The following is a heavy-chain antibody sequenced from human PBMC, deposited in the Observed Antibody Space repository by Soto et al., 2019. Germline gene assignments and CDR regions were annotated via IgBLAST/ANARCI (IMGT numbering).Heavy chain of an antibody. J-gene: IGHJ5*02. CDR1: GGSVSSGSYY. CDR3: ARDPSRREYSGSYRANWFDP. D-gene: IGHD1-26*01. Sequence: SETLSLTCTVSGGSVSSGSYYWSWIRQPPGKGLEWIGYIYYSGSTNYNPSLKSRVTISVDTSKNQFSLKLSSVTAADTAVYYCARDPSRREYSGSYRANWFDPWGQGTLVTVSS. V-gene: IGHV4-61*01. CDR2: IYYSGST.